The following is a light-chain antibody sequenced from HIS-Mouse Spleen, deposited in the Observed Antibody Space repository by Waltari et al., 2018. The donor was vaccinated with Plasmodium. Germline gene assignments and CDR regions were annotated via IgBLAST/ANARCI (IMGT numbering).Light chain of an antibody. V-gene: IGLV3-25*03. CDR2: KES. Sequence: SYELTQPPSVQVSTGQTARITCSGDALPMPSAYWYQQKPGQAPVLVIYKESERPSGIPDRFSGSSSGTTVTLNISGVQAEDEADYYCQSADSSGTPNWVFGGGTKLTVL. CDR3: QSADSSGTPNWV. CDR1: ALPMPS. J-gene: IGLJ3*02.